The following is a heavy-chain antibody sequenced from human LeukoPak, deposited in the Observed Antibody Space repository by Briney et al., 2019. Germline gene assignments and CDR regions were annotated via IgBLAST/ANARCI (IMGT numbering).Heavy chain of an antibody. CDR1: GFTFNSYA. D-gene: IGHD2-15*01. V-gene: IGHV3-64D*06. Sequence: PGGSLRLSCSASGFTFNSYAMHWVRQAPGKGPEYVSGIRSNGGSTYYADSVKGRFTISRDNSKNTLYLQMSSLRAEDTAVYYCVKDRRLDYSRFDCWGQGTLVTVSS. J-gene: IGHJ4*02. CDR3: VKDRRLDYSRFDC. CDR2: IRSNGGST.